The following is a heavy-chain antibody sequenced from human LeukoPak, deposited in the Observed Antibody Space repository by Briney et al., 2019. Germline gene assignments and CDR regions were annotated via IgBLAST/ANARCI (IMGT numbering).Heavy chain of an antibody. V-gene: IGHV3-30*18. CDR2: ISYDGSNK. Sequence: PGGSLRLSCAASGFTFSSYGMHWVRQAPGKGLEWVAVISYDGSNKYYADSVKGRFTISRDNSKNTLYLQMNSLRAEDTAVYYCAKDISSGGGGSGSYPIGGFDYWGQGTLVTVSS. J-gene: IGHJ4*02. CDR1: GFTFSSYG. D-gene: IGHD3-10*01. CDR3: AKDISSGGGGSGSYPIGGFDY.